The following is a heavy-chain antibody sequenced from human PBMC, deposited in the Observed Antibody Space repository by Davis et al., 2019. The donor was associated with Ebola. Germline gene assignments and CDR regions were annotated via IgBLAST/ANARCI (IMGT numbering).Heavy chain of an antibody. CDR3: AILNLRAGTNWFDP. CDR2: IYYSGGT. D-gene: IGHD6-19*01. CDR1: GGSISSYY. V-gene: IGHV4-59*08. Sequence: SETLSLTCTVSGGSISSYYWSWIRQPPGKGLEWIGFIYYSGGTNYNPSLKSRASISVDTSKNMISLQLTSVTAADTAIYYCAILNLRAGTNWFDPWGRGSLVTISS. J-gene: IGHJ5*02.